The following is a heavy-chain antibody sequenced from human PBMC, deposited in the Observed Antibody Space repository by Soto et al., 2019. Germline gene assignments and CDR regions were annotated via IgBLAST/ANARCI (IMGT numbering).Heavy chain of an antibody. Sequence: SLRLSCAASGFTFSSYSMNWVRQAPGKGLEWVSSISSSSSYIYYADSVKDRFTISRDNAKNSLYLQMNSLRAEDTAVYYCATDTGITGTTSDYWGQGTLVTVSS. J-gene: IGHJ4*02. CDR1: GFTFSSYS. V-gene: IGHV3-21*01. CDR3: ATDTGITGTTSDY. CDR2: ISSSSSYI. D-gene: IGHD1-7*01.